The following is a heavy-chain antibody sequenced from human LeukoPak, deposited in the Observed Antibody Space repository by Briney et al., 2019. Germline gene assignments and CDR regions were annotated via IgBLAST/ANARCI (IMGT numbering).Heavy chain of an antibody. J-gene: IGHJ4*02. CDR3: ARGDAFSGDH. Sequence: VQPGGSLRLSCAASGFTFRNFWMSWVRQAPGRGREWVANIHPEGNEKYDVESVKGRFTIARDNPKSSLFLQMNGLRVEDTSVYYCARGDAFSGDHWGQGTLVTVSS. CDR2: IHPEGNEK. V-gene: IGHV3-7*04. CDR1: GFTFRNFW.